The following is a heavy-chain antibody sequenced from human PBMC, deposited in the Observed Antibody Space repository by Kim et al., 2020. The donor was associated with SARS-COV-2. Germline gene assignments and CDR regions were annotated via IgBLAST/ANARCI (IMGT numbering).Heavy chain of an antibody. D-gene: IGHD3-22*01. Sequence: GGSLRLSCAASGLTFSSYAMSWVRQAPGKGLEWVSAISGSGGSTYYAYSVKGRFTISSDNSQNTMYLQMNSLRAGDTAVYYCAKDQGTYDSSGYYDYFDSWGQGTPATVSS. CDR1: GLTFSSYA. V-gene: IGHV3-23*01. CDR3: AKDQGTYDSSGYYDYFDS. J-gene: IGHJ4*02. CDR2: ISGSGGST.